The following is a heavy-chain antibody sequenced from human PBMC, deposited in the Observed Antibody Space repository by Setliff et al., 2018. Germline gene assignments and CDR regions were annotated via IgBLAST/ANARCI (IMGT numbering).Heavy chain of an antibody. CDR2: IIPIIGEP. CDR3: AREALQRAGLYFFDI. D-gene: IGHD3-10*01. CDR1: GGTFNTYG. Sequence: GASVKVSCKASGGTFNTYGLSWVRQAPGQGLEWMGGIIPIIGEPNYAQKFQGRVTITADESTSTAYMELRSLKSEDTAVYYYAREALQRAGLYFFDIWGQEMSVTVSS. J-gene: IGHJ4*02. V-gene: IGHV1-69*13.